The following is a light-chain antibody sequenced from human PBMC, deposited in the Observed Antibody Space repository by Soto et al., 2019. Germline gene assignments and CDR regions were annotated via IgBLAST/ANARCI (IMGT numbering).Light chain of an antibody. J-gene: IGKJ2*01. V-gene: IGKV1-33*01. Sequence: DIQMTQSPSSLSASVGDRVTINCQASQDISNYLNWYQQKPGKASKLLIYVESNLETGVPSRFSGSGSGTDFTFTISSLQPEDIATYYCQRYDNLPSSFGQGTKLEIK. CDR1: QDISNY. CDR2: VES. CDR3: QRYDNLPSS.